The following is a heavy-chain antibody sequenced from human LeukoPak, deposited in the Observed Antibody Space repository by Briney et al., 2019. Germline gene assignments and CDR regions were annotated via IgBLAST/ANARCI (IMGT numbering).Heavy chain of an antibody. CDR1: GFTFSSYG. Sequence: LPGGSLRLSCAASGFTFSSYGMHWVRQAPGKGLEWVAFIRYDGSNKYYADSVKGRFTISRDNSKNTLYLQMNSLRAEDTAVYYCAKDRGYYGSGSYYNLWGQGTLVTVSS. CDR2: IRYDGSNK. CDR3: AKDRGYYGSGSYYNL. J-gene: IGHJ4*02. D-gene: IGHD3-10*01. V-gene: IGHV3-30*02.